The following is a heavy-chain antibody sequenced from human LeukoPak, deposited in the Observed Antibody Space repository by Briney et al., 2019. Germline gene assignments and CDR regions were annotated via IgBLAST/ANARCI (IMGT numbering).Heavy chain of an antibody. CDR2: IYKSGST. CDR3: ARVESSSWYNPPYYYYMDV. D-gene: IGHD6-13*01. J-gene: IGHJ6*03. V-gene: IGHV4-61*09. CDR1: GGSISSGSYY. Sequence: SQTLSLTCTVSGGSISSGSYYCSWIRQPAGKGLEWIGHIYKSGSTNYNPSLKSRVTVSVDTSKNQFSLKLSSVTAADTAVYYCARVESSSWYNPPYYYYMDVWGKGTTVTVSS.